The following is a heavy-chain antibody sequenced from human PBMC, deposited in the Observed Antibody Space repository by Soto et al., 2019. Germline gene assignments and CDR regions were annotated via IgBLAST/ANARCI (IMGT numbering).Heavy chain of an antibody. CDR1: GGSIRSYY. V-gene: IGHV4-59*01. Sequence: PSETLSLTCTVSGGSIRSYYWSWIRQPPGKGLEWIGYIYYSGSTNYNPSLKSRVTISLDTSKNQFSLKLSSVTAADTAVYYCARAKEEESPMSYFDYWGQGTLVTVSS. J-gene: IGHJ4*02. CDR3: ARAKEEESPMSYFDY. CDR2: IYYSGST.